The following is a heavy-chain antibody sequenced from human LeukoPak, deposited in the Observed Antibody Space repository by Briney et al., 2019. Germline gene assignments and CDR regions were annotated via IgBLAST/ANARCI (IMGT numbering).Heavy chain of an antibody. CDR1: GYTLTAYY. D-gene: IGHD4-17*01. CDR2: INPNSGGT. V-gene: IGHV1-2*02. J-gene: IGHJ4*02. Sequence: ASVKVSCKASGYTLTAYYIHWVRQAPGQGLEWMGWINPNSGGTNYAQKFQGRVTMTRDTSFSTAYMELSRLRSDDTAVYFCARDHGDYPGDYWGQGTLVTVSS. CDR3: ARDHGDYPGDY.